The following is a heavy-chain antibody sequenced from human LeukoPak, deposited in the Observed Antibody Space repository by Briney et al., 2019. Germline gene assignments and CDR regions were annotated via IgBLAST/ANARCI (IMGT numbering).Heavy chain of an antibody. Sequence: SETLSLTCVVYGGSFSGSYWSWIRQPPGKGLEWIGEINHSGSTNYNPSLKSRVTISLDTSKNQFSLKLNSVTAADTAVYYCAELGITMIGGVWGKGTTVTISS. D-gene: IGHD3-10*02. J-gene: IGHJ6*04. CDR3: AELGITMIGGV. CDR1: GGSFSGSY. V-gene: IGHV4-34*01. CDR2: INHSGST.